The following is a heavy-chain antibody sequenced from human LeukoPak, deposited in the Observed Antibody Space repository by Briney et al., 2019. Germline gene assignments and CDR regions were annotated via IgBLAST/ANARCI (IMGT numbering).Heavy chain of an antibody. V-gene: IGHV5-51*01. CDR2: IYPGDSDT. J-gene: IGHJ3*02. CDR3: ARYSSSPRDAFDI. CDR1: GYSFTSYW. Sequence: GESLKISCKSSGYSFTSYWIGWVRQMPGKGLEWTGIIYPGDSDTRYSPSFQGQVTISADRSITTAYLQWSSLKASDTAMYYCARYSSSPRDAFDIWGQGTMVTVSS. D-gene: IGHD6-6*01.